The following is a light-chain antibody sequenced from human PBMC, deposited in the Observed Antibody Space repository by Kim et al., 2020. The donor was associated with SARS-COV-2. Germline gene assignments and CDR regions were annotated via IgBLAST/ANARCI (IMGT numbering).Light chain of an antibody. J-gene: IGLJ2*01. CDR1: SSDVGSYNY. CDR2: DVT. Sequence: GQSITISCTGTSSDVGSYNYVSWYQQHPDKAPKLIIYDVTTRPSGVSNRFSGSKSGNTASLTISGLQAEDEADYYCNSYTSSSTRVFGGGTKLTVL. V-gene: IGLV2-14*03. CDR3: NSYTSSSTRV.